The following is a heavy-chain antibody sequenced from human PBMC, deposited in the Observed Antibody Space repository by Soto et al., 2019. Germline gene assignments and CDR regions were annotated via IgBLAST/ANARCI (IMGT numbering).Heavy chain of an antibody. D-gene: IGHD2-15*01. CDR2: IKSKTDGGTT. Sequence: GGSLRLSCAASGFTFSNAWMNWVRQAPGKGLEWVGRIKSKTDGGTTDYAAPVKGRFTISRDDSKNTLYLQMNSLKTEDTAVYYCTTGPIVVVVAATHPGNFDYWGQGTLVTVSS. CDR1: GFTFSNAW. J-gene: IGHJ4*02. V-gene: IGHV3-15*07. CDR3: TTGPIVVVVAATHPGNFDY.